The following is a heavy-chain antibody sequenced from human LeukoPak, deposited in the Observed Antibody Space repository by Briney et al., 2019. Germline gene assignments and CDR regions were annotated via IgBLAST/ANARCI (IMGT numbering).Heavy chain of an antibody. CDR1: GGSISSGGYY. Sequence: SETLSLTCTVSGGSISSGGYYWSWIRQPPGKGLEWIGYIYHSGSTYYNPSLKSRVTISVDRSKNQFSLKLSSVTAADTAVYYCARLSAARGYSSSLYYFDYWGQGTLVTVSS. D-gene: IGHD6-13*01. CDR3: ARLSAARGYSSSLYYFDY. CDR2: IYHSGST. V-gene: IGHV4-30-2*01. J-gene: IGHJ4*02.